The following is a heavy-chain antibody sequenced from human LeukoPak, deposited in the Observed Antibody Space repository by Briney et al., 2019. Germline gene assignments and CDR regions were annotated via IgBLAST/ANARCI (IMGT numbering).Heavy chain of an antibody. D-gene: IGHD2-2*01. CDR2: ISAYNGNT. J-gene: IGHJ4*02. V-gene: IGHV1-18*01. Sequence: GASVKVSCKASGYTFTSYGISWVRQAPGQGLEWMGWISAYNGNTNYAQKLQGRVTMTTDTSTSTAYMELRSLRSDDTAVYYCARDDIVVVPAAPSDLFDYWGQGTLVTVSS. CDR3: ARDDIVVVPAAPSDLFDY. CDR1: GYTFTSYG.